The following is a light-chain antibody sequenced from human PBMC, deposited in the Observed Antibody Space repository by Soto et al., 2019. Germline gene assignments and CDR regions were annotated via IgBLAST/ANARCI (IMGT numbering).Light chain of an antibody. Sequence: DIQMTQSPSSLSASVGDRVTITCRASPGISNYLAWFQQKPRKAPKSLIYAASIVQSGVPSKFSGSGSGTDFTLTISSLQPEDFATYYCQQYYAYPLTFGRGTRLEIK. CDR3: QQYYAYPLT. CDR2: AAS. J-gene: IGKJ5*01. V-gene: IGKV1-16*02. CDR1: PGISNY.